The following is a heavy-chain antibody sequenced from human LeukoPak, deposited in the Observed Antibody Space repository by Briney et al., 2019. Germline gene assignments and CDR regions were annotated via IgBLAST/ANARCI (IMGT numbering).Heavy chain of an antibody. CDR3: ARGMWLATADYYYGMDV. J-gene: IGHJ6*02. V-gene: IGHV1-69*13. CDR1: GGTFSSYA. CDR2: IIPIFGTA. D-gene: IGHD6-19*01. Sequence: SVKVSCKPSGGTFSSYAISWVRQAPGQGLEWMGGIIPIFGTAKYAQKFQGRVTITADESTSTAYMELSSRRSEDTAVYYCARGMWLATADYYYGMDVWGQGTTVTVS.